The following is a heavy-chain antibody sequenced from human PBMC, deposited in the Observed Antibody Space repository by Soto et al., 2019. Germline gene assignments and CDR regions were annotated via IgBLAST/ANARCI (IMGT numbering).Heavy chain of an antibody. J-gene: IGHJ2*01. CDR2: IIPIFGTA. V-gene: IGHV1-69*01. Sequence: QVQLVQSGAEVKKPGSSVKVSCKASGGTFSSYAISWVRQAPGQGLEWMGGIIPIFGTANYAQKFQGRVTITADESTSTAYMELSSLRSEDTAVYYCASTPFTTVVTLYWYFDLWGRDTLVTVSS. CDR1: GGTFSSYA. D-gene: IGHD4-17*01. CDR3: ASTPFTTVVTLYWYFDL.